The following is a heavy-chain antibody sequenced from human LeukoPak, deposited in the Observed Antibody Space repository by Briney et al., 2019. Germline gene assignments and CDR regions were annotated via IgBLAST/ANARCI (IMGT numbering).Heavy chain of an antibody. Sequence: SETLSLTCTVSGYSITSGYSWGWIRQPPGKGLEWIGYIYYSGSTYYNPSLKSRVTISVDTSKNQFSLKLSSVTAADTAVYYCASLYYDILTGCDYWGQGTLVTVSS. CDR1: GYSITSGYS. J-gene: IGHJ4*02. D-gene: IGHD3-9*01. CDR3: ASLYYDILTGCDY. V-gene: IGHV4-38-2*02. CDR2: IYYSGST.